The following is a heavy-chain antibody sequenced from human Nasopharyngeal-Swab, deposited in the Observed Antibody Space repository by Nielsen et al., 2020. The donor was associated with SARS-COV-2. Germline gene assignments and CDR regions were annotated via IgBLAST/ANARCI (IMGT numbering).Heavy chain of an antibody. V-gene: IGHV3-23*01. J-gene: IGHJ4*02. D-gene: IGHD3-3*01. CDR2: ISGSGGST. Sequence: GESLKISCAASGFTFSSYAMSWVRQAPGKGLEWVSAISGSGGSTYYADSVKGRFTISRDNSKNTLYLQMNSLRAEDTAVYYCAKDNSPFPVPYDFWSGPTYFDYWGQGTLVTVSS. CDR1: GFTFSSYA. CDR3: AKDNSPFPVPYDFWSGPTYFDY.